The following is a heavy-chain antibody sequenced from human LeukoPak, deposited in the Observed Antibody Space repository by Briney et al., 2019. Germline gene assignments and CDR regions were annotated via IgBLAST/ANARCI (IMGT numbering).Heavy chain of an antibody. CDR3: ARDDYGASKGLDY. CDR2: IWYDGSKE. CDR1: GFTFSGYG. J-gene: IGHJ4*02. D-gene: IGHD4-17*01. V-gene: IGHV3-33*01. Sequence: GRSLRLSCAASGFTFSGYGMHWVRQAPGKGLQWVAVIWYDGSKEYYADSVKGRFTVSRDNSKNTVYLQMNSLRAEDTAVYYCARDDYGASKGLDYWGQGTPVIVSS.